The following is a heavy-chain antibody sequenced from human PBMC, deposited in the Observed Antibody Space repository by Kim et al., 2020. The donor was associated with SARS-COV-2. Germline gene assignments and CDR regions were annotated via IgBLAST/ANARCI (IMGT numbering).Heavy chain of an antibody. CDR3: TTAFEY. J-gene: IGHJ4*02. V-gene: IGHV3-74*01. CDR2: ATST. Sequence: ATSTYYDDSVRGPFTISRNNAENTVYLQMNSLGAEDTAVYYCTTAFEYWGQGALVPVSS. D-gene: IGHD1-1*01.